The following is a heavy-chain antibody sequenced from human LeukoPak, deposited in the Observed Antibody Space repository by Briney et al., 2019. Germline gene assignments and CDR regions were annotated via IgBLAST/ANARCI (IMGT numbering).Heavy chain of an antibody. J-gene: IGHJ5*02. Sequence: SETLSLTCTVSGGSISSGSYYWSWIRQPAGKGLEWIGRIYTSGSTNYNPSLKSRVTISVDTSKNQFSLKLSSVTAADTAVYYCAREELWPTFDPWGQGTLVTVSS. V-gene: IGHV4-61*02. D-gene: IGHD5-18*01. CDR1: GGSISSGSYY. CDR3: AREELWPTFDP. CDR2: IYTSGST.